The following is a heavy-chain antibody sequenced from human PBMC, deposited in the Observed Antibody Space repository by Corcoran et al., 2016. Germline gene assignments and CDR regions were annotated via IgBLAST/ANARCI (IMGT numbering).Heavy chain of an antibody. J-gene: IGHJ6*02. D-gene: IGHD6-13*01. CDR2: IYSGGST. V-gene: IGHV3-53*01. CDR3: ARVGIAAAGTSYYYYGMDV. CDR1: GFTVSSNY. Sequence: EVQLVESGGGLIQPGGSLRLSCAASGFTVSSNYMSWVRQAPGKGLEWVAVIYSGGSTYYADSVKGRCTISRDNSKNTMYLQMNSLRAEDTAVYYCARVGIAAAGTSYYYYGMDVWGQGTTVTVSS.